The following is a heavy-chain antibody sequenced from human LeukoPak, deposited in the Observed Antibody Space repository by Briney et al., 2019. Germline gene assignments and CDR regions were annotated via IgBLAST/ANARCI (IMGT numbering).Heavy chain of an antibody. Sequence: GGSLRLSCAASGFTFSSYAMSWVRQAPGKGLEWVSAISGSGGSTYYADSVKGRFTISRDNSKNTLCLQMNSLRAEDTAVYYCAKVPIDETIVVVPAAPWWYFDYWGQGTLVTVSS. CDR1: GFTFSSYA. CDR2: ISGSGGST. V-gene: IGHV3-23*01. J-gene: IGHJ4*02. CDR3: AKVPIDETIVVVPAAPWWYFDY. D-gene: IGHD2-2*01.